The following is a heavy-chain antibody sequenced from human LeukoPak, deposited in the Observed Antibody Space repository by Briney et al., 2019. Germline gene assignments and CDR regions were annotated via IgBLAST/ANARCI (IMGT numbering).Heavy chain of an antibody. CDR3: ASLYYYDSSGYYPHFDY. Sequence: GGSLRLSCAASGFTFSSYSMNWVRQAPGKGLEWVSSISSSSCYIYYADSVKGRFTISRDNAKNPLYLQMNSLRAEDTAVYYSASLYYYDSSGYYPHFDYWGQGTLVTVSS. D-gene: IGHD3-22*01. V-gene: IGHV3-21*01. J-gene: IGHJ4*02. CDR2: ISSSSCYI. CDR1: GFTFSSYS.